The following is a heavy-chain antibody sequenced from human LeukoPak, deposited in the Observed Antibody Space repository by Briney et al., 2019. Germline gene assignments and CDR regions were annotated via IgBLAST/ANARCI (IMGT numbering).Heavy chain of an antibody. CDR1: GFTFSSYA. D-gene: IGHD6-13*01. CDR2: ISGSGGST. V-gene: IGHV3-23*01. Sequence: GGSLRPSCAASGFTFSSYAMSWVRQAPGKGLEWVSAISGSGGSTYYADSVKGRFTISRDNSKNTLYLQMNSLRAEDTAVYYCAKGRYISSSWYYFDYWGQGTLVTVSS. CDR3: AKGRYISSSWYYFDY. J-gene: IGHJ4*02.